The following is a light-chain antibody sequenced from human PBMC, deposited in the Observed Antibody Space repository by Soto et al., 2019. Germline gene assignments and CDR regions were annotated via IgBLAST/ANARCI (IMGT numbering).Light chain of an antibody. V-gene: IGKV1-39*01. J-gene: IGKJ2*01. Sequence: DIQMTQSPSSLSASVGDRVTITCRASQSISSYLNLYQQKPGKAPKLLIYAASSLQSGVPSRFSGGGSGTDFTLTISSLQPEDFATYYCQQSYSTPKYTFGQGTKLEIK. CDR3: QQSYSTPKYT. CDR1: QSISSY. CDR2: AAS.